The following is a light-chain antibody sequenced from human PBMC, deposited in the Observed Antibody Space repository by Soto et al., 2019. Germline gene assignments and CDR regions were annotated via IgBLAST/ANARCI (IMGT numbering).Light chain of an antibody. V-gene: IGKV3-15*01. CDR3: QPYNNWPPWT. CDR2: DAS. CDR1: QGVRSN. J-gene: IGKJ1*01. Sequence: ILMTQSPATLSVSPGERATLSCWASQGVRSNLAWYQQKPGQAPRLLIYDASSRATGIPARFSGSGSGTEFTLTISGLQSEDFAVYYCQPYNNWPPWTFGQGTKVEIK.